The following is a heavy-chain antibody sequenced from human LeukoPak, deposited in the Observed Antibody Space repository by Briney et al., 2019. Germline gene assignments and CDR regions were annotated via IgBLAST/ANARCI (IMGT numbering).Heavy chain of an antibody. CDR3: TTDRGIMELPLFDF. J-gene: IGHJ5*01. CDR1: GFTFNSSY. D-gene: IGHD3-10*01. V-gene: IGHV3-15*01. Sequence: GGSLRLSCAASGFTFNSSYMSWVRQAPGKGLEWVGRIKSKTHGGTTDYAAPVKGRFTISRDDSKNTVYLQMNSLKTEDTAVYCCTTDRGIMELPLFDFWGLGTRVTVSS. CDR2: IKSKTHGGTT.